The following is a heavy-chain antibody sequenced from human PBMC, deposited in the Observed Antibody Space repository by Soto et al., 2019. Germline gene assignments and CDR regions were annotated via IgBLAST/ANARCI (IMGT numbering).Heavy chain of an antibody. CDR3: ARKMSGLPKFDW. J-gene: IGHJ4*02. CDR2: INGYSGTT. Sequence: QVQLVQSAAELKKPGASVNVSCMTSGYTFTTYDITGVRQAPGQGLEWMGWINGYSGTTDSAQKFQGKVTMTTDTSRGIAFMELCRLNFDDTGVYFCARKMSGLPKFDWWGQGTLVTVSS. D-gene: IGHD5-12*01. V-gene: IGHV1-18*04. CDR1: GYTFTTYD.